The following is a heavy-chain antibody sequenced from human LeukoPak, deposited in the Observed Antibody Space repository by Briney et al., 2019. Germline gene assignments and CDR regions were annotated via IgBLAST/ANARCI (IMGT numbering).Heavy chain of an antibody. CDR3: VTGSSSLAYMDV. CDR2: IYHSGST. V-gene: IGHV4-34*01. CDR1: GGSFSGYY. Sequence: SETLSLTCAVYGGSFSGYYWSWIRQTPGKGLEWIGEIYHSGSTNYNPSLKSRVTISVDKSKNQFSLKLSSVTAADTAVYYCVTGSSSLAYMDVWGKGTTVTVSS. J-gene: IGHJ6*03. D-gene: IGHD6-6*01.